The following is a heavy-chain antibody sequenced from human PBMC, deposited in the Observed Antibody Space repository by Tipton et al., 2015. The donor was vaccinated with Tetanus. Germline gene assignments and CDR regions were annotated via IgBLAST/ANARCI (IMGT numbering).Heavy chain of an antibody. CDR1: GFIFSSYW. CDR3: ARAVVGAPGCTDV. D-gene: IGHD1-26*01. CDR2: IKEDGSEK. V-gene: IGHV3-7*01. J-gene: IGHJ6*02. Sequence: SLRLSCAASGFIFSSYWMGWVRQAPGKGLEWVAKIKEDGSEKNYVDSVKGRFTISRDNAKNSLYLQMNSLRAEDTAVYYCARAVVGAPGCTDVWGQGTTVTVSS.